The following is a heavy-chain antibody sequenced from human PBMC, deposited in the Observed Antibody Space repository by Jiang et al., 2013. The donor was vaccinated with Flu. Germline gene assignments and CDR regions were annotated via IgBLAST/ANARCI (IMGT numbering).Heavy chain of an antibody. D-gene: IGHD6-13*01. CDR3: ATRGYSSSWPDY. Sequence: GAEVKKPGATVKLSCKVSGHTFIDYNVHWVRQAPGKGLEWMGLIDPEDGETIYTEKFQGRVTITADRSADTACMELSSLRSEDTAVYYCATRGYSSSWPDYWGQGTLVTVSS. V-gene: IGHV1-69-2*01. J-gene: IGHJ4*02. CDR1: GHTFIDYN. CDR2: IDPEDGET.